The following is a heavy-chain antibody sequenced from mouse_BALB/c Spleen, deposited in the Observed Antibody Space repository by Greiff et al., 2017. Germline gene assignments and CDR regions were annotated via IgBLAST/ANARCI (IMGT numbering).Heavy chain of an antibody. CDR3: ARHGDTTVVPYFDY. Sequence: DVQLVESGGGLVKPGGSLKLSCAASGFTFSSYAMSWVRQTPEKRLEWVATISSGGSYTYYPDSVKGRFTISRDNAKNTLYLQMSSLRSEDTAMYYCARHGDTTVVPYFDYWGQGTTLTVSS. J-gene: IGHJ2*01. V-gene: IGHV5-9-3*01. CDR2: ISSGGSYT. CDR1: GFTFSSYA. D-gene: IGHD1-1*01.